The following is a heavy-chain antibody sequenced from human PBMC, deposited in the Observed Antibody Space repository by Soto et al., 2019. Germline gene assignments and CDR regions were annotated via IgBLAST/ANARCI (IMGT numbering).Heavy chain of an antibody. CDR3: ARATYDILTGYYRPYNWFDP. J-gene: IGHJ5*02. D-gene: IGHD3-9*01. CDR2: IYYSGST. V-gene: IGHV4-31*03. Sequence: QVQLQESGPGLVKPSQTLSLTCTVSGGSISSGGYYWSWIRQHPGKGLEWIGYIYYSGSTYYNPSLKSRVTISVDTSKNQFSLKLGSVTSADTAVYYCARATYDILTGYYRPYNWFDPWGQGTLVTVSS. CDR1: GGSISSGGYY.